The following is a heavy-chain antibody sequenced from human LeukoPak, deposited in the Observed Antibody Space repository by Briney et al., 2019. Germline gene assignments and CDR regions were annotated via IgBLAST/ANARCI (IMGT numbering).Heavy chain of an antibody. J-gene: IGHJ6*02. Sequence: GGSLRLSCAASGFTFSSYAMSWVRQAPGKGLEWVSAISGSGGSTYYADSVKGRFTISRDNSKNTLYLQMNSLRAEDTAVYYCAKEGGVRGTVTTMYYYYYNGMDVWGQGTTVTVSS. V-gene: IGHV3-23*01. CDR2: ISGSGGST. CDR1: GFTFSSYA. CDR3: AKEGGVRGTVTTMYYYYYNGMDV. D-gene: IGHD4-17*01.